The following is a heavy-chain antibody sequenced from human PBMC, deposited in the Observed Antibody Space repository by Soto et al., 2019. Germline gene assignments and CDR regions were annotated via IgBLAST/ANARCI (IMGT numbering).Heavy chain of an antibody. CDR1: GGTFSSYA. J-gene: IGHJ6*02. D-gene: IGHD1-26*01. CDR2: IIPIFGTA. V-gene: IGHV1-69*13. Sequence: SVKVSCKASGGTFSSYAISWVRQAPGQGLEWMGGIIPIFGTANYAQKFQGRVTITADESTSTAYMELSSLRSEDTAVYYCASRELRWGHYYYGMDVWGQGTTVTVSS. CDR3: ASRELRWGHYYYGMDV.